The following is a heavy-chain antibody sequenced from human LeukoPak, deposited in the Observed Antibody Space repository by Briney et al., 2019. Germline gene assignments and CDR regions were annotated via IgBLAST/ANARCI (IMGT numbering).Heavy chain of an antibody. CDR2: IYPGDSDT. V-gene: IGHV5-51*01. D-gene: IGHD2-2*01. CDR3: ARLPCSSTSCYADY. Sequence: GESLKISCKGSGYRFTSYWIGWVRQMPGKGLEWMGIIYPGDSDTRYSPSFQGQVTIPADKSISTAYLQWSSLKASDTAMYYCARLPCSSTSCYADYWGQGTLVTVSS. J-gene: IGHJ4*02. CDR1: GYRFTSYW.